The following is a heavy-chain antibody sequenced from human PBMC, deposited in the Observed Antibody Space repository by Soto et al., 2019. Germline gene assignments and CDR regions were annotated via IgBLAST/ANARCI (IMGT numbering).Heavy chain of an antibody. Sequence: QVQLVQSGAEVKKPGSSVKVSCKASGGTFSSYTISWVRQAPGQGLEWMGRIIPILGIANYAQKFQGRVTLTADKSTSTAYMELSSLRSEDTAVYSCAREEYYYGSGAFFDYWGQGTLVTVSS. CDR1: GGTFSSYT. CDR2: IIPILGIA. J-gene: IGHJ4*02. CDR3: AREEYYYGSGAFFDY. D-gene: IGHD3-10*01. V-gene: IGHV1-69*08.